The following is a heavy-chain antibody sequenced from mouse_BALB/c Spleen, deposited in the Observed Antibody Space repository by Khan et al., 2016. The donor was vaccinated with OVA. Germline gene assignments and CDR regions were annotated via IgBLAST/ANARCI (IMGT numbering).Heavy chain of an antibody. Sequence: EVQLQEPGPGLVKPSQSLSLTCTVTGYSITSEYAWNWIRQFPGNKLEWMGYISYSGSTSYNPSLKSRISVTRDTSKNQFFLQLNSVTTEDTATYYCARSVYYFYAYAMDYGGQGTSVTVSS. CDR1: GYSITSEYA. D-gene: IGHD2-2*01. J-gene: IGHJ4*01. V-gene: IGHV3-2*02. CDR3: ARSVYYFYAYAMDY. CDR2: ISYSGST.